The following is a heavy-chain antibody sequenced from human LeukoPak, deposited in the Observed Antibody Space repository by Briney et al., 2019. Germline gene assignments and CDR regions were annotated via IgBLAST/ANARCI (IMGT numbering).Heavy chain of an antibody. CDR3: VREGTFASPEAGRWIDSFDI. V-gene: IGHV3-13*01. D-gene: IGHD6-13*01. J-gene: IGHJ3*02. CDR2: IGAGGDT. CDR1: GFTFSTYD. Sequence: GGSLRLSCAASGFTFSTYDMHWVRQTPGKGLEWVSAIGAGGDTYYQDSVKGRFTIFRDNANLYLQMNTLRPGDTAVYYCVREGTFASPEAGRWIDSFDIWGQGTMVTVSS.